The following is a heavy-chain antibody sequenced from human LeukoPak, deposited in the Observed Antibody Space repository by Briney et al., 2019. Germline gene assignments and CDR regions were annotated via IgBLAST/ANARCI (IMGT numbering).Heavy chain of an antibody. V-gene: IGHV4-39*01. J-gene: IGHJ4*02. CDR2: IYYSGST. D-gene: IGHD4-17*01. CDR1: GGSISSSSYY. Sequence: SETLSLTCTVSGGSISSSSYYWGWIRQPPGEGLEWIGSIYYSGSTYYNPSLKSRVTISVDTSKNQFSLKLSSVTAADTAVYYCATYDYGDYTYWGQGTLVTVSS. CDR3: ATYDYGDYTY.